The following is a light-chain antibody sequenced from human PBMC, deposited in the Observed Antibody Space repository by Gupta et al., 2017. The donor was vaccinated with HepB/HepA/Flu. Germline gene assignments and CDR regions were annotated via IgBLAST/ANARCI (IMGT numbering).Light chain of an antibody. CDR2: AAS. V-gene: IGKV1-39*01. CDR3: QQCYSTLT. Sequence: DIQMTQSPSSLSASVGDRVTITCRASQSISSYLNWYQQKPGKAPKLLIYAASRWQSGVPSRFSGSGSGTDFTLTISSLQTEDFATYYFQQCYSTLTFGGWVKVEIK. J-gene: IGKJ4*01. CDR1: QSISSY.